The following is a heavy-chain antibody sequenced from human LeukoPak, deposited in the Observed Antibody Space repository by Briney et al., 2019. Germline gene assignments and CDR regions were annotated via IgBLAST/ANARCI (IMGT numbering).Heavy chain of an antibody. CDR2: IYDSGSA. J-gene: IGHJ4*02. CDR1: GGSVNSGSYY. D-gene: IGHD6-19*01. CDR3: ARVKDPSGWYSYFDY. Sequence: SETLSLTCTVSGGSVNSGSYYWSWIRQPPGKGLEWIGYIYDSGSANYNPSLKSRVTISVDTSKNQFSLKLSSVTAADTAVYYCARVKDPSGWYSYFDYWGQGTLVTVSS. V-gene: IGHV4-61*01.